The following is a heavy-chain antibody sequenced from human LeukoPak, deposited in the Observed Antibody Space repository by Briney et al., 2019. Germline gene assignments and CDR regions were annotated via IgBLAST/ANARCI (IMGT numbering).Heavy chain of an antibody. V-gene: IGHV1-69*13. CDR2: IIPIFGTA. Sequence: RASVKVSCKASGGTFSSYAISWVRQAPGRGLEWMGGIIPIFGTANYAQKFQGRVTITADESTSTAYMELSSLRSEDTAVYYCARDSSSWYPRYYYYYYMDVWGKGTTVTVSS. D-gene: IGHD6-13*01. CDR3: ARDSSSWYPRYYYYYYMDV. J-gene: IGHJ6*03. CDR1: GGTFSSYA.